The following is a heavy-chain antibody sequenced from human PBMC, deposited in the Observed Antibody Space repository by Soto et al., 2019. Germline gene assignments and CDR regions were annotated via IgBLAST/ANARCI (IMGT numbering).Heavy chain of an antibody. CDR1: GFTFSSYA. CDR3: ANPYYDILTGYSADAFDI. Sequence: EVQLLESGGGLVQPGGSLRLSCAASGFTFSSYAMSWVRQAPGKGLEWVSAISGSGGSTYYADSVKGRFTISRDNSKNTLYLQMNSLRAEDTAVYYCANPYYDILTGYSADAFDIWGQGTMVTVSS. V-gene: IGHV3-23*01. D-gene: IGHD3-9*01. J-gene: IGHJ3*02. CDR2: ISGSGGST.